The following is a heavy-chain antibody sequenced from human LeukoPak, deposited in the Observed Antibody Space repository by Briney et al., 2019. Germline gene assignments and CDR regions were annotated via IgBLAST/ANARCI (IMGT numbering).Heavy chain of an antibody. CDR2: IYYSGST. CDR3: ARDSLSGSYSGY. CDR1: GGSISSGDYY. Sequence: SQTLSLTCTVSGGSISSGDYYWSWIRQPPGKGLEWIGYIYYSGSTYHNPSLKSRVTISVDTSKNQFSLKLSSVTAADTAVYYCARDSLSGSYSGYWGQGTLVTVSS. V-gene: IGHV4-30-4*08. D-gene: IGHD1-26*01. J-gene: IGHJ4*02.